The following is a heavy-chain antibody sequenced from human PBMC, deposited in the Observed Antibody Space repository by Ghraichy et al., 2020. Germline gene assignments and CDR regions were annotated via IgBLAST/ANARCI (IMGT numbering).Heavy chain of an antibody. CDR1: GASITDYY. J-gene: IGHJ3*02. Sequence: SETLSLTCAVSGASITDYYWSWIRQPPGRGLEWVGYFYPSGSTNYNPSLKSRVTISVNTSKNHFSLKLTSVTAADTAVYYCARHDLYSSSSDAFDIWGQGTMVTVSS. CDR2: FYPSGST. V-gene: IGHV4-4*09. CDR3: ARHDLYSSSSDAFDI. D-gene: IGHD6-6*01.